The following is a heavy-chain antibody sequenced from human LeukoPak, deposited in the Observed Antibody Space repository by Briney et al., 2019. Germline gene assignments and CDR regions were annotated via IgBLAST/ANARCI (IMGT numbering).Heavy chain of an antibody. CDR2: ISGGGSRT. CDR3: ARNRWTDYAENY. J-gene: IGHJ4*02. D-gene: IGHD4-17*01. CDR1: GFTFSNYA. V-gene: IGHV3-23*01. Sequence: GGSLRLSCAVGGFTFSNYAMSWLRQAPGKGLEWVSAISGGGSRTYYADSVKGRFTISRDNAKNSLYLQMNSLRAEDTAVYYCARNRWTDYAENYWGQGTLVTVSS.